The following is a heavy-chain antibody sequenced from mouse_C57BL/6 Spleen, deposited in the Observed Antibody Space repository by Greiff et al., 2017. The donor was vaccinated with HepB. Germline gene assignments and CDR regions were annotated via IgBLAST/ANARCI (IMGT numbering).Heavy chain of an antibody. CDR3: ARWEDSSGYWFAY. D-gene: IGHD3-2*02. CDR1: GYTFTSYG. J-gene: IGHJ3*01. CDR2: IYPRSGNT. Sequence: QVQLQQSGAELARPGASVKLSCKASGYTFTSYGISWVKQRTGQGLEWIGEIYPRSGNTYYNEKFKGKATLTADKSSSTAYMELRSLTSEDSAVYFCARWEDSSGYWFAYWGQGTLVTVSA. V-gene: IGHV1-81*01.